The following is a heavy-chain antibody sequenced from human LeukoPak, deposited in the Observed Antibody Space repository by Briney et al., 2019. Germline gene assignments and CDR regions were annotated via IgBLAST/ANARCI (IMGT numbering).Heavy chain of an antibody. J-gene: IGHJ5*02. Sequence: PGGSLGLSCAASGFTFSSYWMSWVRQAPGKGLAWVANIKQDGSEKYYVDSVKGRFTISRDNAKNSLYLQMNSLRAEDTAVYYCARDYYDSSGYSRGAYNWFDPWGQGTLVTVSS. CDR1: GFTFSSYW. V-gene: IGHV3-7*01. CDR3: ARDYYDSSGYSRGAYNWFDP. CDR2: IKQDGSEK. D-gene: IGHD3-22*01.